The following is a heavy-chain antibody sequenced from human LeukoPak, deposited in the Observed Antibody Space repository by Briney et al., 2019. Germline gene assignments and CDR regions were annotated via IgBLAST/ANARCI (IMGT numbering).Heavy chain of an antibody. CDR3: VRKVYYYMDV. CDR2: ISPSGDST. V-gene: IGHV3-23*01. Sequence: GESLRLSCAASGVTLSRYAVNWVHQAPGRGLEWFSYISPSGDSTVYAESVKGQFTISRDNSKNMLYLQMDSLRAEDTAIYYCVRKVYYYMDVWGKGTTVTVSS. J-gene: IGHJ6*03. CDR1: GVTLSRYA.